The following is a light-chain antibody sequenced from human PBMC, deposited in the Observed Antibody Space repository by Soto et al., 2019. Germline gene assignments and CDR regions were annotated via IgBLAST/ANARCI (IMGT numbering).Light chain of an antibody. V-gene: IGKV1-39*01. Sequence: DIQMTQSPSSLSASVGDRVTITRRASQSISRDLNWYQQKPGKAPKLLLYAASGLQSGVPSRFSGSGSGTDFTLTISSLQPEDFATYYCQQSYSASWTFGQGTKVEV. CDR3: QQSYSASWT. CDR2: AAS. CDR1: QSISRD. J-gene: IGKJ1*01.